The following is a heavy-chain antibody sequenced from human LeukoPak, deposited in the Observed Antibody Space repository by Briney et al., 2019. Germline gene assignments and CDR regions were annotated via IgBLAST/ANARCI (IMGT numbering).Heavy chain of an antibody. CDR3: ARRGYCSSTSCYEYWFDP. CDR2: IYYSGST. CDR1: GGSISSSSYY. J-gene: IGHJ5*02. Sequence: SETLSLTCTVSGGSISSSSYYWGWIRQPPGKGLEWIGIIYYSGSTYCNPSLKSRLTISVDTSKNQFSLKLSSVTATDTAVYYGARRGYCSSTSCYEYWFDPWGQGTLVTVSS. V-gene: IGHV4-39*01. D-gene: IGHD2-2*01.